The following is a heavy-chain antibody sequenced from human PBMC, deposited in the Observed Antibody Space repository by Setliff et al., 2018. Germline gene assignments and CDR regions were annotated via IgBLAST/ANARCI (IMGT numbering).Heavy chain of an antibody. Sequence: GESLKISCKVSGNGFTDLWIAWVRQTPGKGLEWMGIIHPVDSDTRHSPSFQGHVTISADKSITTAYLQWSSLKASDTAMYYCARSAWGSSGYYPYYFDYWGQGTLVTVSS. J-gene: IGHJ4*02. CDR3: ARSAWGSSGYYPYYFDY. V-gene: IGHV5-51*01. CDR1: GNGFTDLW. CDR2: IHPVDSDT. D-gene: IGHD3-22*01.